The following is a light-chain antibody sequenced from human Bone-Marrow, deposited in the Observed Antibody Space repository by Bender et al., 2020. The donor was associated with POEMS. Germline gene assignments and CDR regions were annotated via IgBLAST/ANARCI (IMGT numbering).Light chain of an antibody. CDR2: EVR. J-gene: IGLJ3*02. V-gene: IGLV2-23*02. CDR1: SSDVGGYYY. Sequence: QSALTQPASVSGSPGQSITISCSGTSSDVGGYYYVSWYRHHPGSAPKLLIYEVRKRPSGVSNRFSGSKSDNTASLTISGLQAEDEADFYCCSYADNSVWVFGGGTKLTVL. CDR3: CSYADNSVWV.